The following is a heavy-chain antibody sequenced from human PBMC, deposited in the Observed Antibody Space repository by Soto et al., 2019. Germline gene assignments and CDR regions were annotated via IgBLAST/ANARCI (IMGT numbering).Heavy chain of an antibody. D-gene: IGHD1-26*01. CDR2: IYYSGST. CDR3: ARHLLNTILDNDTFNI. V-gene: IGHV4-59*08. CDR1: RCSISSYY. Sequence: ELLSLTFIVSRCSISSYYWRWLRRPPGKKMKWIGYIYYSGSTHYNPSLNIRVTISVDTFKIQFSLKLSSVTAADTAVYYCARHLLNTILDNDTFNIWRQGTMVTVSS. J-gene: IGHJ3*02.